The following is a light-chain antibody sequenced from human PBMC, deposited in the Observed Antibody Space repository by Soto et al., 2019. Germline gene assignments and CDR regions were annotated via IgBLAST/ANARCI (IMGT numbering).Light chain of an antibody. V-gene: IGLV2-14*01. Sequence: QSALTQPASVSGSPGQSITISCTGTSSDVGGYNYVSWYQQHPGKAPKLMIYEVSNRPSGVSNRFSGSKSGNTASLTISGLQAEDEADYYCSSYTSSRGVFGGATQLTVL. CDR1: SSDVGGYNY. CDR3: SSYTSSRGV. J-gene: IGLJ2*01. CDR2: EVS.